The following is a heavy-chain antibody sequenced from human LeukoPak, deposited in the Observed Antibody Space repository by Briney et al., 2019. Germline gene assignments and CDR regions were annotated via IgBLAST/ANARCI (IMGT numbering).Heavy chain of an antibody. Sequence: GGSLRLPCAASGFTFSYYAMHWVRQAPGKGLEWVAVISYDGTNKYYADSVKGRFTISRDNSKNTLYLQMNSLRAEDTAVYYCARVLNYYDSSGYYFSYWGQGTLVTVSS. CDR2: ISYDGTNK. D-gene: IGHD3-22*01. CDR1: GFTFSYYA. J-gene: IGHJ4*02. CDR3: ARVLNYYDSSGYYFSY. V-gene: IGHV3-30-3*01.